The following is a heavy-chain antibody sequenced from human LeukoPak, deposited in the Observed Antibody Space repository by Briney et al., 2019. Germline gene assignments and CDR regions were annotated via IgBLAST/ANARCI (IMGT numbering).Heavy chain of an antibody. CDR3: AKLMVRGAY. CDR1: GFTFSSYG. D-gene: IGHD3-10*01. CDR2: IRYDGSNK. J-gene: IGHJ4*02. V-gene: IGHV3-30*02. Sequence: GGSLRLSCAASGFTFSSYGIHWVRQAPGKGLEWVAFIRYDGSNKYYADSVKGRFTISRDNSKNTLYLQMNSLRAEDTAVYYCAKLMVRGAYWGQGTLVTVSS.